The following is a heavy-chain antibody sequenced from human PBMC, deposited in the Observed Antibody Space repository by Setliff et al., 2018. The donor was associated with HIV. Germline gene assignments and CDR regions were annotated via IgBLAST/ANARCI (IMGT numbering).Heavy chain of an antibody. D-gene: IGHD3-10*01. CDR3: ARDYLYYNMYNGSPVYGMDV. CDR1: GFTFVSCA. Sequence: PGGSLRLSCAASGFTFVSCAMNWVRQAPGRGLEWVSSISIGGGAAIYYAESVQGRFTVSRDNSKNSLYLQMNSLRVEDTAVYYCARDYLYYNMYNGSPVYGMDVWGQGTTVTVSS. V-gene: IGHV3-21*01. CDR2: ISIGGGAAI. J-gene: IGHJ6*02.